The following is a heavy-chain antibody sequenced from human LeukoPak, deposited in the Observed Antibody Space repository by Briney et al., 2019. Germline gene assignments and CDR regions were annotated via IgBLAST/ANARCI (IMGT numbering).Heavy chain of an antibody. Sequence: PGGSLRLSCAASGFIFSSYAMNWVRQAPGKGLEWVSVISGSGGTTYYADSVKGRFTISRGSSKNTLYLQMNSLRAEDTAVYYCAKVSGGGLYYDGMDVWGQGTTVTVSS. D-gene: IGHD1-14*01. CDR2: ISGSGGTT. CDR3: AKVSGGGLYYDGMDV. V-gene: IGHV3-23*01. CDR1: GFIFSSYA. J-gene: IGHJ6*02.